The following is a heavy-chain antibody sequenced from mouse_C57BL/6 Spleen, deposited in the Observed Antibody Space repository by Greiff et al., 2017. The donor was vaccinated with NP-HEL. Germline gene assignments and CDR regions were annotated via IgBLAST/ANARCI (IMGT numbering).Heavy chain of an antibody. CDR2: INPSNGGT. D-gene: IGHD1-1*01. V-gene: IGHV1-53*01. J-gene: IGHJ1*03. Sequence: QVQLQQPGTELVKPGASVKLSCKASGYTFTSYWMHWVKQRPGQGLEWIGNINPSNGGTNYNEKFKSKATLTVDKSSSTAYMQLSSLTSEDSVVYYCARSDYYGSSYRKYFDVWGTGTTVTVSS. CDR1: GYTFTSYW. CDR3: ARSDYYGSSYRKYFDV.